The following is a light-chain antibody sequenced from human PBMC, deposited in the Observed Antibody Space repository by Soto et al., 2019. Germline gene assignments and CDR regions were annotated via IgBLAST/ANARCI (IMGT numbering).Light chain of an antibody. CDR3: CSYAGRYTWV. Sequence: QSALTQPRSVSGSPGQSVTISCTGTSSDVGGYNYVSWYQQHPGKAPKLMIYDDSKRPSGVPDRFSGSKSGNTASLTISGIQAEDEADYYCCSYAGRYTWVFGGGTKLTGL. CDR1: SSDVGGYNY. J-gene: IGLJ3*02. V-gene: IGLV2-11*01. CDR2: DDS.